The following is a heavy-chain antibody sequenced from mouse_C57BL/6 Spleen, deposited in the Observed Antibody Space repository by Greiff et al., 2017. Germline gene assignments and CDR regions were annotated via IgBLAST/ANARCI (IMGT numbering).Heavy chain of an antibody. CDR3: TRRYDYDWCAY. D-gene: IGHD2-4*01. CDR2: IFPGDGDT. V-gene: IGHV1-80*01. CDR1: GYAFSSYW. Sequence: QVQLQQSGAELVKPGASVKLSCKASGYAFSSYWMNWVKQRPGKGLAWIGQIFPGDGDTNYNGKFKGKATLTADKSSSTAYMQLSSMTSEDSAVYFCTRRYDYDWCAYWGQGTLVTVSA. J-gene: IGHJ3*01.